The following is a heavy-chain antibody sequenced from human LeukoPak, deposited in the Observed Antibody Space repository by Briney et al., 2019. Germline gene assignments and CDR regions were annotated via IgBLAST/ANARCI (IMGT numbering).Heavy chain of an antibody. D-gene: IGHD1-1*01. V-gene: IGHV4-61*08. CDR2: IYYSGST. CDR1: GGSISSGDYY. J-gene: IGHJ4*02. Sequence: SETLSLTCTVSGGSISSGDYYWSWIRQPPGKGLEWIGYIYYSGSTNYNPSLKSRVTISIDTSKNQFSLKLSSVTAADTAVCYCARDRVRGNANPYFDYWGQGTLVTVSS. CDR3: ARDRVRGNANPYFDY.